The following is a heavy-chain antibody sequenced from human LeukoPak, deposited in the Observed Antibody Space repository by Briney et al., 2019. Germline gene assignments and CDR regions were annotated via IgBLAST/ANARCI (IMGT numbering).Heavy chain of an antibody. Sequence: SETLSLTCAVSGYSISSGYYWGWIRQPPGKGLEWIGSIYHSGITYYNPSLKSRVTISVDTSKNQFSLKLSSVTAADTAVYYCARVSAAAGIPFYYYYMDVWGKGTTVTVSS. CDR3: ARVSAAAGIPFYYYYMDV. D-gene: IGHD6-13*01. CDR2: IYHSGIT. J-gene: IGHJ6*03. CDR1: GYSISSGYY. V-gene: IGHV4-38-2*01.